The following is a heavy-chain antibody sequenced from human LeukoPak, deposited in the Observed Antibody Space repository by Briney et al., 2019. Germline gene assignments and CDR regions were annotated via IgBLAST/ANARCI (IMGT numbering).Heavy chain of an antibody. Sequence: GGSLRLSCAASGFILNSYGMHWVRQAPGKGLEWVADIWFDGKNQHFADSVRGRFAISRDNSKNTVYLQINSLRAEDTAVYYCARDCGRDELDYWGQGTLVTVSS. J-gene: IGHJ4*02. D-gene: IGHD5-24*01. CDR1: GFILNSYG. CDR3: ARDCGRDELDY. CDR2: IWFDGKNQ. V-gene: IGHV3-33*01.